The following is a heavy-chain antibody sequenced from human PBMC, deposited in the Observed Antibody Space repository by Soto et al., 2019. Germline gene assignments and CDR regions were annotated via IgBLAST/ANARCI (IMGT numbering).Heavy chain of an antibody. J-gene: IGHJ6*02. V-gene: IGHV4-31*11. Sequence: TLSLTCAVSGGSIISVGYYWSWGIEHRVKGLEWIGYIYYSGSTYYNPSLKSRVTISVDTSKNQFSLKLSSVTAADTAVYYCASGTYCGGDCYFDYYGMDVWGQGTTVTVS. CDR3: ASGTYCGGDCYFDYYGMDV. CDR1: GGSIISVGYY. CDR2: IYYSGST. D-gene: IGHD2-21*02.